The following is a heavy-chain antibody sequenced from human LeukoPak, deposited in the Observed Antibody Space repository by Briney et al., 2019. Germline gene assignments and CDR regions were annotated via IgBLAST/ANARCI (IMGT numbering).Heavy chain of an antibody. V-gene: IGHV1-69*02. CDR1: GGTFSSYT. J-gene: IGHJ6*02. CDR3: VTGYSSSWYVYYYYGMDV. Sequence: ASVKVSCKASGGTFSSYTISWVRQAPGQGLEWMGRIIPILGIANYAQKFQGRVTITADKSTSTAYMELSSLRSEDTAVYYCVTGYSSSWYVYYYYGMDVWGQGTTVTVSS. D-gene: IGHD6-13*01. CDR2: IIPILGIA.